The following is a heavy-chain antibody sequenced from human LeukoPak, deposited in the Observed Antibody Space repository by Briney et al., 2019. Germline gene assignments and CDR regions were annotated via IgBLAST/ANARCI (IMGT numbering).Heavy chain of an antibody. CDR2: ISYDGRNT. Sequence: GGSLRLSCAASGFTFSNYAMHWVRQAPGKGLEWVAVISYDGRNTYYADSVKGRFTISRDNSKNTLYLQMNSLRAEDTAVYYCARDSPSSVWGQGTLVTVSS. J-gene: IGHJ4*02. CDR3: ARDSPSSV. V-gene: IGHV3-30*04. CDR1: GFTFSNYA.